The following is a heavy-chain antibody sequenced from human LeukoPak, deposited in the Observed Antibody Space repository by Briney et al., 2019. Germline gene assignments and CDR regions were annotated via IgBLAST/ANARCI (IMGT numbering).Heavy chain of an antibody. CDR3: TSGLSVRRSNNTPVDY. V-gene: IGHV3-73*01. D-gene: IGHD1-1*01. J-gene: IGHJ4*02. CDR1: KFTFSSYN. CDR2: IRSKANSYAT. Sequence: GGSLRLSCAASKFTFSSYNMNWVRQASGKGLEWVGRIRSKANSYATVYAASVKGRFTISRDDSKNTAYLQMNSLKTEDTAVYYCTSGLSVRRSNNTPVDYWGQGTLVTVSS.